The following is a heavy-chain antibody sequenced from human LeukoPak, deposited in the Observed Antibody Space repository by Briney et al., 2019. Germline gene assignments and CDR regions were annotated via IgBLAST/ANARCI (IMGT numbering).Heavy chain of an antibody. CDR1: GYTFTGYY. Sequence: ASVKVSCKASGYTFTGYYMHWVRQAPGQGLEWTGWINPNSGGTNYAQKFQGRVTMTRDTSISTAYMELSRLRSDDTAVYYCARARAQRGYSGYDVGYWGQGTLVTVSS. CDR3: ARARAQRGYSGYDVGY. CDR2: INPNSGGT. J-gene: IGHJ4*02. V-gene: IGHV1-2*02. D-gene: IGHD5-12*01.